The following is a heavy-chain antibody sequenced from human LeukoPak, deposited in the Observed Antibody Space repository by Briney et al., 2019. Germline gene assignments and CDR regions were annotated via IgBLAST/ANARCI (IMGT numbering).Heavy chain of an antibody. Sequence: GGSLRLSCAASGFTLSSYAMSWVRQAPGKGLEWVSAFSGSGTGTYYADSVKGRFTISGDNSKNTLYLQMNSPRAEDTSLYYCAKLQGYTAMVYCYMDVWGKGTTVTVSS. CDR1: GFTLSSYA. V-gene: IGHV3-23*01. CDR2: FSGSGTGT. J-gene: IGHJ6*03. D-gene: IGHD5-18*01. CDR3: AKLQGYTAMVYCYMDV.